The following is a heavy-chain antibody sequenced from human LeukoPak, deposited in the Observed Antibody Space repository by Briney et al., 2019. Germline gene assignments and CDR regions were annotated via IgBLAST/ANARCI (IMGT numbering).Heavy chain of an antibody. Sequence: GGSLRLSCAASGFTFSSYGMTWVRQAPGKGLEWVSYISSSSSTIYYADSVKGRFAISRDNAKNSLYLQMNSLRAEDTAVYYCAILPHYYYYMDVWGKGTTVTVSS. J-gene: IGHJ6*03. V-gene: IGHV3-48*01. CDR1: GFTFSSYG. CDR3: AILPHYYYYMDV. CDR2: ISSSSSTI.